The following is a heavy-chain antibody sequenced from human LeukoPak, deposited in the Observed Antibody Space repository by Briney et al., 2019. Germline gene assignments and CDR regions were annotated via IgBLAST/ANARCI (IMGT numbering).Heavy chain of an antibody. Sequence: GGSLRLSCAASGFTFSSYGMHWVRQPQGEGLEWVAVISYDGSKKYSAESVKGRFTISRDNSKNTLYLQMNSLRPEDTAVYFCARANGQLWRTPDYWGQGTLVTISA. CDR3: ARANGQLWRTPDY. J-gene: IGHJ4*02. V-gene: IGHV3-30*03. CDR2: ISYDGSKK. CDR1: GFTFSSYG. D-gene: IGHD5-18*01.